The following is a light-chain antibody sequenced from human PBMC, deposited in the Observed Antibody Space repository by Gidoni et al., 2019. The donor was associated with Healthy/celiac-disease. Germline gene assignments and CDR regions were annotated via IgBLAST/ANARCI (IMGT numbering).Light chain of an antibody. V-gene: IGLV2-14*01. J-gene: IGLJ3*02. CDR1: SSDVGGYNY. CDR2: EVS. Sequence: QSALTQPASVSGSPGQSITISCTGTSSDVGGYNYVSWYQQHPGKAPKLMIYEVSNRPSGVSTRFSGSKSGNAASLTISGLQAEDEADYYCSSYTSSSTLGFGGGTKLTVL. CDR3: SSYTSSSTLG.